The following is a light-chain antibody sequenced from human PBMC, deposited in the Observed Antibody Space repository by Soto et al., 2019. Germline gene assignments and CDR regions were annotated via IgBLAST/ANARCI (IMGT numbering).Light chain of an antibody. CDR2: DTP. V-gene: IGKV3-20*01. CDR3: QQYGSSPRT. CDR1: QSVSRY. Sequence: EIGLSQSPATLSLSKGERATLSCRASQSVSRYLAWYQQKPGQAARLLIYDTPYRATGIPDRFSGSGSGTDFTLTIIRLEPEDFAVYYCQQYGSSPRTFGQVTMVDNK. J-gene: IGKJ1*01.